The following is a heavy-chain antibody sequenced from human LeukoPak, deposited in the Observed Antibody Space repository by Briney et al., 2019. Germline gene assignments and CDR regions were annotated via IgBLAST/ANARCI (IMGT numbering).Heavy chain of an antibody. Sequence: SSETLSLTCAVYGGSLRGFYRSWIRQPPGKGLEWIGEISHSGSSNYSPSLKSRVTVSIDTSKNQFSLKLTSVTAADTAVYYCARHQGVVDLWGRGSLVTVSS. CDR1: GGSLRGFY. D-gene: IGHD3-3*01. J-gene: IGHJ2*01. CDR2: ISHSGSS. CDR3: ARHQGVVDL. V-gene: IGHV4-34*01.